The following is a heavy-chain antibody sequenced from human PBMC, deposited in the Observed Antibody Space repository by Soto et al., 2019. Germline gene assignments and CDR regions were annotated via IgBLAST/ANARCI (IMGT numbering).Heavy chain of an antibody. CDR2: MNPNSGNT. CDR3: ASLLDYDFWSGQNDAFDI. Sequence: GASVKVSCKASGYTFTSYDINWVRQATGQGLEWMGWMNPNSGNTGYAQKFQGRVTMTRNTSISTAYMELSSLRSEDTAVYYCASLLDYDFWSGQNDAFDIWGQGTMVPVSS. J-gene: IGHJ3*02. D-gene: IGHD3-3*01. V-gene: IGHV1-8*01. CDR1: GYTFTSYD.